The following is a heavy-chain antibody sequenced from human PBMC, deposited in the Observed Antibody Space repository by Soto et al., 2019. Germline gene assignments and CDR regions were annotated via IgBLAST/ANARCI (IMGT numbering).Heavy chain of an antibody. D-gene: IGHD2-2*01. CDR1: GFTFSRYG. CDR3: AKENGGYCTSTSCYEGHYYYYGMDV. Sequence: QVQLVESGGGVVQPGRSLRLSCAASGFTFSRYGMHWVRQAPGKGLEWVAVISYDGSNKYYADSVKGRFTISGDNSKNTLYLQMNSLRAEDTAVYYCAKENGGYCTSTSCYEGHYYYYGMDVWGQGATVTVSS. J-gene: IGHJ6*02. CDR2: ISYDGSNK. V-gene: IGHV3-30*18.